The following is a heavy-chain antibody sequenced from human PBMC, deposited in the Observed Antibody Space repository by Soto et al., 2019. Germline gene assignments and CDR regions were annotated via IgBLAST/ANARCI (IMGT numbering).Heavy chain of an antibody. Sequence: HPGGSLRLSCAASGFTFSSYAMSWVRQAPGKGLEWVSAISGSGGSTYYTDSVKGRFTISRDNSKNTLYLQMNSLRAEDTAVYYCAKGFIRDCGGDCTVDTWGQGTLVTVSS. J-gene: IGHJ5*02. CDR1: GFTFSSYA. CDR2: ISGSGGST. V-gene: IGHV3-23*01. CDR3: AKGFIRDCGGDCTVDT. D-gene: IGHD2-21*02.